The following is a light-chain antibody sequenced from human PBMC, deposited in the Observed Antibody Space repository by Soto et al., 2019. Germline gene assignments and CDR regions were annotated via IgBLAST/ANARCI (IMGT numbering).Light chain of an antibody. CDR2: EVR. Sequence: ALTQPASVSGSPGQSITISCTGTRSDVGGYKYVSWYQQYPGEVPKVLIYEVRNRPSGVSDRFSGSKSGNTASLTISRLQAEDEADYYCTSYTDSGNYVFGTGTKVTVL. CDR1: RSDVGGYKY. J-gene: IGLJ1*01. V-gene: IGLV2-14*03. CDR3: TSYTDSGNYV.